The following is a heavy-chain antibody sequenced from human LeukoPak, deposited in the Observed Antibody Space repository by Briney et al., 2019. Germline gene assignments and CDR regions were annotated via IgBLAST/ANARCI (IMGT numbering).Heavy chain of an antibody. CDR1: GFTFSSYA. CDR3: AAHNYGSGSYFDY. Sequence: PAASLRLSCAASGFTFSSYAMSWVRQAPGQGLERVSAISGSGGSTYYADPVKGRFTISRDNSKNTLYLQMNSLRAEDTAVYYCAAHNYGSGSYFDYWGQGTLVTVSS. J-gene: IGHJ4*02. D-gene: IGHD3-10*01. V-gene: IGHV3-23*01. CDR2: ISGSGGST.